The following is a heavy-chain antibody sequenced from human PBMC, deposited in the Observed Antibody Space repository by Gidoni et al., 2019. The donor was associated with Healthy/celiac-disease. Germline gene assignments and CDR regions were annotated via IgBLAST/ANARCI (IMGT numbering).Heavy chain of an antibody. V-gene: IGHV4-34*01. CDR2: INHSGST. CDR3: ASLWGTSYSSGYPINYYGMDV. CDR1: GGSFSGYY. Sequence: QVQLQQWGAGLLKPSEPLSLTCAVYGGSFSGYYWSWIRQPPGKGLEWIGEINHSGSTNYNPSLKSRVTISVDTSKNQFSLKLSSVTAADTAVYYCASLWGTSYSSGYPINYYGMDVWGQGTTVTVSS. J-gene: IGHJ6*02. D-gene: IGHD3-22*01.